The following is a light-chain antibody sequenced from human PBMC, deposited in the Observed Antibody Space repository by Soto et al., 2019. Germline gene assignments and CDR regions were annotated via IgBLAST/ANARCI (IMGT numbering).Light chain of an antibody. J-gene: IGKJ1*01. CDR3: QQSYSSVRT. CDR1: HTINIY. CDR2: TAS. Sequence: DIQMTQSPSSLSASVGDRVTIACQSSHTINIYLNWYQQKPGQAPKLLIHTASTVHSGVPSRFSGSGSGTDFTLTINNLQPEDFATYYCQQSYSSVRTFGQGTKVEL. V-gene: IGKV1-39*01.